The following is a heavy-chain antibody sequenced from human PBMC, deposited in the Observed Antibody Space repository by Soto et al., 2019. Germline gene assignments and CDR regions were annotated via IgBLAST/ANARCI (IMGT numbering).Heavy chain of an antibody. Sequence: GGSLRLSCAASGFTFSNAWMNWVRQAPGKGLEWVGRIKSKTDGGTTDYAAPVKGRFTISRDDSKNTLYLQMNSLKTEDTAVYYCTTEDWNDEYYYYYGMDVWGQGTTVTVSS. CDR2: IKSKTDGGTT. J-gene: IGHJ6*02. D-gene: IGHD1-1*01. CDR1: GFTFSNAW. CDR3: TTEDWNDEYYYYYGMDV. V-gene: IGHV3-15*07.